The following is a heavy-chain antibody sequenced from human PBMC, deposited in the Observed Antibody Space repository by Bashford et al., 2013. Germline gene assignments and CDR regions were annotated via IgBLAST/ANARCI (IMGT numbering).Heavy chain of an antibody. J-gene: IGHJ4*02. Sequence: ASVKVSCKASGYTFTSYDINWVRQATGQGLEWMGWMNPNSGNTGYAQKFQGRVTMTRNTSISTAYMELSSLRSEDTAVYYCARTIVSSGWYENYWGQGTLVTVSS. CDR2: MNPNSGNT. D-gene: IGHD6-19*01. CDR1: GYTFTSYD. V-gene: IGHV1-8*01. CDR3: ARTIVSSGWYENY.